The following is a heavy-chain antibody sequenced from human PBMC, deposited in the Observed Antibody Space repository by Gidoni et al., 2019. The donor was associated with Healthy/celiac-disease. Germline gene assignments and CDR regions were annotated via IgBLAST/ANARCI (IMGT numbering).Heavy chain of an antibody. D-gene: IGHD3-10*01. J-gene: IGHJ4*02. CDR1: GFTFSSYG. V-gene: IGHV3-30*18. CDR3: AKLLWFGELWGIFDY. CDR2: ISDDGSNK. Sequence: QVQLVESGGGVVQPGRSLRLSCAASGFTFSSYGMHWVRQAPGKGLEWVAVISDDGSNKYYADSVKGRFTISRDNSKNTLYLQMNSLRAEDTAVYYCAKLLWFGELWGIFDYWGQGTLVTVSS.